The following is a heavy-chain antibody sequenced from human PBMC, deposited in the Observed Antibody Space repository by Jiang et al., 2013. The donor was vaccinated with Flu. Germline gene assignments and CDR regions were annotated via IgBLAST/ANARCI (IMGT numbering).Heavy chain of an antibody. CDR2: INPNSGGT. CDR1: GYTFTGYY. D-gene: IGHD3-22*01. J-gene: IGHJ4*02. CDR3: ARISSGYYYQEY. V-gene: IGHV1-2*02. Sequence: VKVSCKASGYTFTGYYMHWVRQAPGQGLEWMGWINPNSGGTNYAQKFQGRVTMTRDTSISTAYMELSRLRSDDTAVYYCARISSGYYYQEYWGQGTLVTVSS.